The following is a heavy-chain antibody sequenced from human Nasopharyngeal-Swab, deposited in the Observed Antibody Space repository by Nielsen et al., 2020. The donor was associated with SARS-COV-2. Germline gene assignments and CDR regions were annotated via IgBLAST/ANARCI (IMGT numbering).Heavy chain of an antibody. V-gene: IGHV3-48*04. D-gene: IGHD3-10*01. Sequence: GGSLRLSCAASGFTFSSYSLNWVRQAPGKGLEWVSYISSSSSTIYYADSVKGRFTISRDNAKNSLYLQMNNLRAEDTAVYYCAREHITMVRGGDYWGQGTLVTVSS. CDR3: AREHITMVRGGDY. CDR2: ISSSSSTI. CDR1: GFTFSSYS. J-gene: IGHJ4*02.